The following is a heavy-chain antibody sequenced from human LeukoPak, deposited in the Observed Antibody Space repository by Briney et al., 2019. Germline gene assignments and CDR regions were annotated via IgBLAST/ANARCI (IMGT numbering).Heavy chain of an antibody. CDR1: GFSVSGSY. CDR3: ARDLTYYYDK. CDR2: LYSGGST. Sequence: PGGSLRLSCAVSGFSVSGSYMSWVRQAPGKGLEWVSVLYSGGSTYYADSVKGRCTISRDNSKNTLYLQMNSLRAEDTAVYYCARDLTYYYDKWGQGTLVTVSS. V-gene: IGHV3-53*05. J-gene: IGHJ4*02. D-gene: IGHD3-22*01.